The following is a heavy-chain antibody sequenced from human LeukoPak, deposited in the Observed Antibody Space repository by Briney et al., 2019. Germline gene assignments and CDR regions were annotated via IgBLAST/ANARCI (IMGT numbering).Heavy chain of an antibody. V-gene: IGHV1-69*06. D-gene: IGHD3-10*01. CDR1: GGTFSSYA. Sequence: SVKVSCKASGGTFSSYAISWVRQAPGQGLEWMGGIIPIFGTANYAQEFQGRVTITADKSTSTAYMALCSLRSEDTAVYYCAGEGGYYYGSGSPSDPWGQGTLVTVSS. CDR3: AGEGGYYYGSGSPSDP. J-gene: IGHJ5*02. CDR2: IIPIFGTA.